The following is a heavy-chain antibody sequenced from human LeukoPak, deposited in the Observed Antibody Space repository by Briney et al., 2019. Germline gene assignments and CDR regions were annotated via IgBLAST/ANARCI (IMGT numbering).Heavy chain of an antibody. D-gene: IGHD1-26*01. CDR3: ARGGELPSAFDY. Sequence: SGGSLRLSCAASGFTFNNYAMSWVRQAPGKGLEWVSVIYRGGSTYYADSVKGRFTISRDNSKNTLFLQMNSLRAEDTAVYYCARGGELPSAFDYWGQGTLVTVSS. J-gene: IGHJ4*02. CDR1: GFTFNNYA. CDR2: IYRGGST. V-gene: IGHV3-23*03.